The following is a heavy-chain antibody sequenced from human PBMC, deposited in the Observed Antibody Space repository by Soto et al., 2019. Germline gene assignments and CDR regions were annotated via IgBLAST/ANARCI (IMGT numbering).Heavy chain of an antibody. D-gene: IGHD3-22*01. CDR1: GGSIISSSYY. J-gene: IGHJ3*02. CDR3: ARSYDSSGYYWNAFDI. Sequence: TSETLSLTCTVSGGSIISSSYYWGWIRQPPGKGLEWIGSIYYSGSTYYNPSLKSRVTISVDTSKNQFSLKLSSVTAADTAVYYCARSYDSSGYYWNAFDIWGQGTMVTVSS. CDR2: IYYSGST. V-gene: IGHV4-39*01.